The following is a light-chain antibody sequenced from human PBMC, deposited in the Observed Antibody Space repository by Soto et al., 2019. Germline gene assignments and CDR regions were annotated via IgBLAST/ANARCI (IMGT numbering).Light chain of an antibody. Sequence: IQLTQSPSSLSASVGDRVTVTCRASQGIGTYLVWYQQKSRKAPTVLIYASSTLQTGVPSRFSGSGSGTDFSLTISSLHPEDVATYYCQQDDSYPRTFGQGTKVDIK. CDR3: QQDDSYPRT. CDR1: QGIGTY. CDR2: ASS. V-gene: IGKV1-9*01. J-gene: IGKJ1*01.